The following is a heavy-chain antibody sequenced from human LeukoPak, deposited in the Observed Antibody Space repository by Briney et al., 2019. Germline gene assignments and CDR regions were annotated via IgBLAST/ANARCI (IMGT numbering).Heavy chain of an antibody. Sequence: ASVKVSCKASGYTFTDYYIHWVRQAPGQGLEWMGWINPNSGGTKYAQKFQGRVIMTRDTSITTPYMDLIKLTSDDTAIYYCARAGSRWVTATPTSPDYCYGMDVWGQGTTVTVSS. CDR2: INPNSGGT. CDR1: GYTFTDYY. CDR3: ARAGSRWVTATPTSPDYCYGMDV. V-gene: IGHV1-2*02. J-gene: IGHJ6*02. D-gene: IGHD2-21*02.